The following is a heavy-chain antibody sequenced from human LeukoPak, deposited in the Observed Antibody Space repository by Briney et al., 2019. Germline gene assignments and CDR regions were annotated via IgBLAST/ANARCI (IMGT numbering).Heavy chain of an antibody. CDR3: ARDLSWEYSYGFRAFDI. Sequence: ASVKVSCKASGYTFTNYGISWVRQAPGQGLEWVAWISLATGAPSYAQKFQGRVTMTRDKSTGTVYMELSSLRSEDTAVYYCARDLSWEYSYGFRAFDIWGQGTMVTVSS. V-gene: IGHV1-18*01. J-gene: IGHJ3*02. CDR2: ISLATGAP. D-gene: IGHD5-18*01. CDR1: GYTFTNYG.